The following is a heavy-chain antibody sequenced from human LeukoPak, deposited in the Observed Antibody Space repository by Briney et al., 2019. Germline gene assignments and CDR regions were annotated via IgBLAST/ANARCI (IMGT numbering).Heavy chain of an antibody. J-gene: IGHJ4*02. CDR3: AKDSRGANFGDFDY. CDR1: GFTFSLYG. D-gene: IGHD3-10*01. V-gene: IGHV3-33*06. Sequence: GGSLRLSCAASGFTFSLYGMHWVRQAPGKGLEWVALISDDGSKTYYADPGKGRFTIARDNSKNTVYLQVSSLRADDTAVYYCAKDSRGANFGDFDYWGQGTLVTVSS. CDR2: ISDDGSKT.